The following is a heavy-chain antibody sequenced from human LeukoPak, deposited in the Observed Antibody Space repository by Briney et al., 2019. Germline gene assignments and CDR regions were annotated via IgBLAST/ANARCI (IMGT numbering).Heavy chain of an antibody. V-gene: IGHV4-59*01. CDR3: ARAKHYYDSSGRYYSEDVGFDS. D-gene: IGHD3-22*01. Sequence: PSETLSLTCTVSGGSMNNFFFNWIRQAPGKGLEWIGCIYSSGRTRYNPTLSNRVTLSVDTSKNEFSLSLTSVTAADTALYFCARAKHYYDSSGRYYSEDVGFDSWGQGTLVTVSS. J-gene: IGHJ4*02. CDR2: IYSSGRT. CDR1: GGSMNNFF.